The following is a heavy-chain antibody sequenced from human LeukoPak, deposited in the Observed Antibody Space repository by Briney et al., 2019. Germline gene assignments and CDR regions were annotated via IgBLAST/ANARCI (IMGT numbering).Heavy chain of an antibody. CDR2: IYTSGST. CDR3: ARAADTAMYYYYYMDV. Sequence: PSETLSLTCTVCGGSISSYYWSWIRQPAWKGLEWIGRIYTSGSTNYNPSLKSRVTMSVDTSKNQFSLKLSSVTAADTAVYYYARAADTAMYYYYYMDVWGKGTTVTVSS. CDR1: GGSISSYY. J-gene: IGHJ6*03. V-gene: IGHV4-4*07. D-gene: IGHD5-18*01.